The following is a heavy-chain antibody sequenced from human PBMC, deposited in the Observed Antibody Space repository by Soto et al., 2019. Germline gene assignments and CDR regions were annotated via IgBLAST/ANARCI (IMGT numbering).Heavy chain of an antibody. V-gene: IGHV3-48*02. J-gene: IGHJ6*02. CDR1: GFTLSGYS. D-gene: IGHD2-2*01. Sequence: GGSLRLSCAASGFTLSGYSMNWVRQAPGKGLEWVSYISSSSSTIYYADSVKGRFTISRDNAKNSLYLQMNSLRDEDTAVYYCARDTQLKEGMDVWGQGTTVTVSS. CDR2: ISSSSSTI. CDR3: ARDTQLKEGMDV.